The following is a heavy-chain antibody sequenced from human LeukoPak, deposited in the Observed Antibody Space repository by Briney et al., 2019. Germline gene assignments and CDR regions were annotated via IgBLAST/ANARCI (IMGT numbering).Heavy chain of an antibody. J-gene: IGHJ4*02. D-gene: IGHD2-2*02. V-gene: IGHV4-38-2*01. CDR3: ARQALYCSSSSCYKRYFDF. Sequence: SETLSLTCAVSDYSISRGYYWGWIRQPPGKGLEWIGSIYHSGSTYYNPSLKSRVTISVDTSKNLFSLKLSSVTAADTAVYYCARQALYCSSSSCYKRYFDFWGQGTLVTVSS. CDR2: IYHSGST. CDR1: DYSISRGYY.